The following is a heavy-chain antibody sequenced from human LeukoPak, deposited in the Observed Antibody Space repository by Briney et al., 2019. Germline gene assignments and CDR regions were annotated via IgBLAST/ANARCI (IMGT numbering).Heavy chain of an antibody. CDR3: ARDSLGFDY. CDR1: GVSISSYY. V-gene: IGHV4-59*01. J-gene: IGHJ4*02. D-gene: IGHD3-16*01. Sequence: SETLSLTCTVSGVSISSYYWSWIRQPPGKGLEWIGYIYYSGSTNYNPSLKSRVTISVDTSKNQFSLKLSSVTAADTAVYYCARDSLGFDYWGQGTLVTVSS. CDR2: IYYSGST.